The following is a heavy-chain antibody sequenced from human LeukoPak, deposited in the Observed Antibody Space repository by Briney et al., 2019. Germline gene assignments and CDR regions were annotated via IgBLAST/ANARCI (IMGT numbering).Heavy chain of an antibody. CDR3: ARGGDTAMVTIDY. V-gene: IGHV3-30-3*01. CDR1: GFTFSSYA. D-gene: IGHD5-18*01. CDR2: ISYDGSNK. J-gene: IGHJ4*02. Sequence: GRSLRLSCAASGFTFSSYAMHWVRQAPGKRLEWVAVISYDGSNKYYADSVKGRFTISRDNSKNTLYLQMNSLRAEDTAVYYCARGGDTAMVTIDYWGQGTPVTVSS.